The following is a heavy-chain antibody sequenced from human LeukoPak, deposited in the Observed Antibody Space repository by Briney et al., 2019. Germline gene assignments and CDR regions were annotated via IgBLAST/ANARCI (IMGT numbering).Heavy chain of an antibody. CDR2: SSSNGGST. CDR3: VNQISGWVY. V-gene: IGHV3-64D*06. J-gene: IGHJ4*02. CDR1: GFTFSTLP. Sequence: PGGSLRLSCSASGFTFSTLPMHWVRQAPGKGLEYVSGSSSNGGSTYYADSVKGRFIISRDNSKNTLYLQMSSLRPEDTAVYYCVNQISGWVYWGQGSLVTVCS. D-gene: IGHD6-19*01.